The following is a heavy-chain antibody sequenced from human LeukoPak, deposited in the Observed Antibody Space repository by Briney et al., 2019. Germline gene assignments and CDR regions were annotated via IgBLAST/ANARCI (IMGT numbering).Heavy chain of an antibody. V-gene: IGHV3-21*01. CDR1: GFSFSSYS. Sequence: GGSLRLSCAASGFSFSSYSINWVRQAPGKGLEWVSSISSRSTYIYYADSVKGRFTISRDNAKNSLYLQVNSLRAEDTAVYYCVRLTTGNAFDIWGQGTMVTVSS. CDR3: VRLTTGNAFDI. CDR2: ISSRSTYI. J-gene: IGHJ3*02. D-gene: IGHD1-1*01.